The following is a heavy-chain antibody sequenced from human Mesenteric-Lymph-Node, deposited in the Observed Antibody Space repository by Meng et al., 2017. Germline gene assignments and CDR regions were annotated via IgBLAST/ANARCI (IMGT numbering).Heavy chain of an antibody. Sequence: GSLRLSCTVSGGSISSYYWSWIRQPPGKGLKWIGYIYYSGSTNYNPSLKSRVTISVDTSKNQFSLKLSSVTAADTAVYYCARARYSSSWWLFDYWGQGTLVTVSS. V-gene: IGHV4-59*01. CDR3: ARARYSSSWWLFDY. D-gene: IGHD6-13*01. J-gene: IGHJ4*02. CDR1: GGSISSYY. CDR2: IYYSGST.